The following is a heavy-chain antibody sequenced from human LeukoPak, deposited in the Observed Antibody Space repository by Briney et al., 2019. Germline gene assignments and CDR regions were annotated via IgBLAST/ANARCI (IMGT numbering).Heavy chain of an antibody. J-gene: IGHJ5*02. V-gene: IGHV4-59*08. CDR2: IYYSGST. CDR3: ARLFQGRYDDGTNWFDP. D-gene: IGHD1-1*01. CDR1: GGSISSYY. Sequence: PSETLSLTCTVSGGSISSYYWSWIRQPPGKGLEWIGYIYYSGSTNYNPSLKSRVTISVDTSKNQFSLKLSSVTAADTAVYYCARLFQGRYDDGTNWFDPWGQGTLVTVSS.